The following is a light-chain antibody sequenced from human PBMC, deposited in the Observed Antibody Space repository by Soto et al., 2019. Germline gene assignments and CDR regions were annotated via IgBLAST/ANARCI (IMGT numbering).Light chain of an antibody. J-gene: IGLJ1*01. V-gene: IGLV2-14*01. CDR2: DVR. CDR3: SSYTSSSPYV. CDR1: SSDVGGYNY. Sequence: QSVLTQPASVSGSPGQSIIISCTGISSDVGGYNYVSSYQQHPGKAPKGMIYDVRNRPSGDSNRFSGSKSGNTASLTISGLQAEDEADYYCSSYTSSSPYVFGTGTKLTVL.